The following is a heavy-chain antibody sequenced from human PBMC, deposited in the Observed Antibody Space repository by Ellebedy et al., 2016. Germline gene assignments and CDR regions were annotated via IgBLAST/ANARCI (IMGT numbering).Heavy chain of an antibody. J-gene: IGHJ4*02. D-gene: IGHD5-18*01. CDR2: INPNSSNT. V-gene: IGHV1-2*02. Sequence: ASVKVSCKTSGYTFIGYYMHWVRQAPGQGLEWMGWINPNSSNTKYAQKFQDRVTMTRDTSISTAYMELTRLRSDDTAMYYCVRDVTASRDCWGQGTLVTVSS. CDR1: GYTFIGYY. CDR3: VRDVTASRDC.